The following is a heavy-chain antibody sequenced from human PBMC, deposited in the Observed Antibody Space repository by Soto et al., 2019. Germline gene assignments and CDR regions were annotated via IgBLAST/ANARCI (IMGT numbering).Heavy chain of an antibody. D-gene: IGHD2-8*01. J-gene: IGHJ6*02. Sequence: QVQLVQSGAEVKKPGSSVKVSCKASGDTFSNYGFSWVRQAPGQGLEWMGRIIPIFETTTYAQKFQGRVTSTADESTSTADMELSSLASEDTAVYYCASGYCANGVCQTVDGGHVWGQGTTVIVS. CDR1: GDTFSNYG. CDR3: ASGYCANGVCQTVDGGHV. CDR2: IIPIFETT. V-gene: IGHV1-69*01.